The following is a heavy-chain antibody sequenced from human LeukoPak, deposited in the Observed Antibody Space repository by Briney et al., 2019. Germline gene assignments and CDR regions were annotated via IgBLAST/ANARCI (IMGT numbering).Heavy chain of an antibody. CDR1: GFTFSSYG. CDR3: AKADYYGSGSYYSDY. J-gene: IGHJ4*02. V-gene: IGHV3-30*02. CDR2: IRYDGSNK. Sequence: GGSLRLSCAASGFTFSSYGMHWVRQAPGKGLEWVAFIRYDGSNKYYADSVKGRFTISRDNSKNTLYLQMNSLRAEDTAVYYCAKADYYGSGSYYSDYWGQGTLVTVSS. D-gene: IGHD3-10*01.